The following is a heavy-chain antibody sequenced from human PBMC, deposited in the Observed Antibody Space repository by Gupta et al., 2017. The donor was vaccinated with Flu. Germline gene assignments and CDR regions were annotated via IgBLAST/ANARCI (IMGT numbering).Heavy chain of an antibody. V-gene: IGHV3-33*01. Sequence: HWVRQAPGKRLEWVAVIWYDGSNKYYADSVKGRFTISRDNSKNTLYLQMNSLRADDTAVYFCAREDYGAVIDYWGQGTLVTVSS. CDR3: AREDYGAVIDY. J-gene: IGHJ4*02. D-gene: IGHD3-10*01. CDR2: IWYDGSNK.